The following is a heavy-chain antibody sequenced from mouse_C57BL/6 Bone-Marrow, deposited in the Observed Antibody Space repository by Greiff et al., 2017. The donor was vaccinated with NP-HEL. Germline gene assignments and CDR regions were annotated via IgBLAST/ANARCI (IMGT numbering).Heavy chain of an antibody. CDR1: GFTFSSYG. V-gene: IGHV5-6*01. CDR2: ISSGGSYT. Sequence: EVKLMESGGDLVKPGGSLKLSCAASGFTFSSYGMSWVRQTPDKRLEWVATISSGGSYTYYPDSVKGRFTISRNNAKNTLYLQMSSLKSEDTAMYYGARHDYSNYFDYGGQGTTLTVAA. CDR3: ARHDYSNYFDY. D-gene: IGHD2-5*01. J-gene: IGHJ2*01.